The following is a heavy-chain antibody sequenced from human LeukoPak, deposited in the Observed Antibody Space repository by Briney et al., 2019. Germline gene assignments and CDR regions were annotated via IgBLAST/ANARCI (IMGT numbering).Heavy chain of an antibody. CDR3: ARRGRSGSGYPDAFDI. D-gene: IGHD3-22*01. CDR2: ISSSGSYI. Sequence: GGSLRLSCAASGFTFSTYSMNWVRQAPGKGLEWVSSISSSGSYIDYADSVKGRFTISRDNAKNPLYLQMNSLRAEDTAIYYCARRGRSGSGYPDAFDIWGQGTMVTVSS. V-gene: IGHV3-21*01. CDR1: GFTFSTYS. J-gene: IGHJ3*02.